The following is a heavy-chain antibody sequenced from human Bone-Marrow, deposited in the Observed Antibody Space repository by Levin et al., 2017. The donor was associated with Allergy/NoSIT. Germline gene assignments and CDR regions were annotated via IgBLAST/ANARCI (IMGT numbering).Heavy chain of an antibody. D-gene: IGHD4-17*01. V-gene: IGHV3-11*01. CDR2: ISPATSTI. Sequence: GESLKISCAASGFTFSDYYMSWVRQAPGKGLEWVSYISPATSTIVYADSVNGRFTISRDNAKNSLFLQITSLRAEDTAVYYCATYFRDYYYFGSSGQGTLVTVSS. CDR1: GFTFSDYY. J-gene: IGHJ4*02. CDR3: ATYFRDYYYFGS.